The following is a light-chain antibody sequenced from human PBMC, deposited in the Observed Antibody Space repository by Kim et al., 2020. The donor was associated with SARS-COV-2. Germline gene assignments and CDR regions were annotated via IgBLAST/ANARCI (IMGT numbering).Light chain of an antibody. Sequence: GQSVPISCTGTSSDVGGYNDVSWYQQHPGKAPKLMIYDVTTRPSGVPYRFSGSKSGNTASLTISGLQAEDEADYYCCSYAGSYTWVFGGGTQLTVL. CDR3: CSYAGSYTWV. CDR1: SSDVGGYND. J-gene: IGLJ3*02. CDR2: DVT. V-gene: IGLV2-11*01.